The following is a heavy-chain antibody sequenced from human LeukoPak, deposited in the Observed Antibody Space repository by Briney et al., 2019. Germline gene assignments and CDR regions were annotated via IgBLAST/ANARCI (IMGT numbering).Heavy chain of an antibody. V-gene: IGHV3-48*01. Sequence: GRSLRLSCAASGFTFSNYNMNWVRQTPGKGLEWVSYISGSTSTIFYADSVKGRFTISRDNAKNSLYLQMNSLRAEDSAVDYCARDFREDTHWGQGTRVTVSS. D-gene: IGHD2-15*01. CDR2: ISGSTSTI. CDR1: GFTFSNYN. CDR3: ARDFREDTH. J-gene: IGHJ4*02.